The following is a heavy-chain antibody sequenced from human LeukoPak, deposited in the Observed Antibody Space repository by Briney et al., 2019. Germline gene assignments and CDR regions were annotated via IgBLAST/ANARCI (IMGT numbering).Heavy chain of an antibody. V-gene: IGHV1-2*02. J-gene: IGHJ4*02. CDR3: ARTVAGTWGPLDY. Sequence: AAVKVSCKASGYTFTGYYMHWVRQAPGQGLEWMGWINPNSGDTSYAQKFQGRVTMTRDTSISTAYMELSRLRSDDTAVYYCARTVAGTWGPLDYWGQGTLVTVSS. CDR2: INPNSGDT. CDR1: GYTFTGYY. D-gene: IGHD6-19*01.